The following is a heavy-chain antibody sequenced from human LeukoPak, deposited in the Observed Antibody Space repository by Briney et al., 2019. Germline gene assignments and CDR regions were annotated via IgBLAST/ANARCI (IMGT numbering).Heavy chain of an antibody. CDR3: ARDAHVLRYFDWFPHDAFDI. CDR1: GFTFSDYY. D-gene: IGHD3-9*01. Sequence: PGGSLRLSCAASGFTFSDYYMSWIRQAPGKGLEWVSYISSSGSTIYYADSVKGRFTISRDNAKNSLYLQMNSLRAEDTAVYYCARDAHVLRYFDWFPHDAFDIWGQGTMVTVSS. CDR2: ISSSGSTI. V-gene: IGHV3-11*01. J-gene: IGHJ3*02.